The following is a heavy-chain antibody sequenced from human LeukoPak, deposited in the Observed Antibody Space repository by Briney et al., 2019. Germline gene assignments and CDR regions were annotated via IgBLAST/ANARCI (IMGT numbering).Heavy chain of an antibody. CDR1: GFTFSNYG. CDR3: ARDMVYARVGFFDY. CDR2: IWYDGSNQ. D-gene: IGHD2-8*01. J-gene: IGHJ4*02. V-gene: IGHV3-33*01. Sequence: PGKSLRLSCAASGFTFSNYGIHWVRQAPGKGLEWVAIIWYDGSNQYYADSVKGRFTISRDNSKNTVFLQMNSLRAEDTAVYYRARDMVYARVGFFDYWGQGTLVTVSS.